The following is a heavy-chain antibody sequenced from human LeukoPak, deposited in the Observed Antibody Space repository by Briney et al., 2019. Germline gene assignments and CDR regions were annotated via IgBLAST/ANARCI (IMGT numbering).Heavy chain of an antibody. CDR1: GGSISSGSYY. Sequence: PSETLSLTCTVSGGSISSGSYYWSWIRQPAGKGLEWIGRIYTSGSTNYNPSLKSRVTISVDTSKNQFSLKLSSVTAADTAVYYCAREARNYCSSTSCYNWFDPWGQGTLVTVSS. D-gene: IGHD2-2*01. J-gene: IGHJ5*02. CDR2: IYTSGST. CDR3: AREARNYCSSTSCYNWFDP. V-gene: IGHV4-61*02.